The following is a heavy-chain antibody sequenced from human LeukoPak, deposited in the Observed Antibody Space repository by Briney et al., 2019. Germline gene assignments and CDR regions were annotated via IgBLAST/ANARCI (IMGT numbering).Heavy chain of an antibody. CDR3: ARGGLGYSSSWYGDY. Sequence: ASETLSLTCAVYGGSFSGYYWSWIRQPPGKGLEWIGEINHSGSTNYNPSLKSRVTISVDTSKNQFSLKLSSVTAADTAVYYCARGGLGYSSSWYGDYWGQGTLVTVSS. CDR2: INHSGST. V-gene: IGHV4-34*01. J-gene: IGHJ4*02. CDR1: GGSFSGYY. D-gene: IGHD6-13*01.